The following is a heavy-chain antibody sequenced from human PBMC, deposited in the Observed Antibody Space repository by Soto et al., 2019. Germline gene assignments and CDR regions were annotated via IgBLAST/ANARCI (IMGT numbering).Heavy chain of an antibody. CDR3: VQQLVLGWFDP. CDR2: IYSGGST. J-gene: IGHJ5*02. CDR1: GFTVSSNY. Sequence: GGSLRLSCAASGFTVSSNYMSWVRQAPGKGLEWVSVIYSGGSTYYADSVKGRFTISRHNSKNTLYHQMNSLRAEDTAVYYCVQQLVLGWFDPWGQGTLVTVSS. D-gene: IGHD6-13*01. V-gene: IGHV3-53*04.